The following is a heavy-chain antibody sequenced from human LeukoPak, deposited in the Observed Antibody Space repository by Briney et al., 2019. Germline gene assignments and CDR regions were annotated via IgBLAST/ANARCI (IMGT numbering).Heavy chain of an antibody. CDR3: AKDRDGRGTFDS. J-gene: IGHJ4*02. CDR1: GFTFSSYA. Sequence: GGSLRLSCAASGFTFSSYAMSWVRQAPGKGLEWVSAISGSGGSTYYADSVKGRFTISRDNSKNTLYLQMNSLRAEDTVVYYCAKDRDGRGTFDSWGQGNLVTVSS. CDR2: ISGSGGST. V-gene: IGHV3-23*01. D-gene: IGHD3/OR15-3a*01.